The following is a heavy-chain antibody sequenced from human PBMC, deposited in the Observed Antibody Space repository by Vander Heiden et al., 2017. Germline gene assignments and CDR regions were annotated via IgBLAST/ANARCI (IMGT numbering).Heavy chain of an antibody. D-gene: IGHD1-26*01. CDR1: GGHYSSYA. CDR3: AREVGATPNYFDY. Sequence: QVQLVQSGAAVKKPGASGKVSCKASGGHYSSYANLWVRQAPGQGLEWMGGIIPIFGTANYAQKFQGRVTITADESTSTAYMELSSLRSEDTAVYYCAREVGATPNYFDYWGQGTLVTVSS. V-gene: IGHV1-69*01. CDR2: IIPIFGTA. J-gene: IGHJ4*02.